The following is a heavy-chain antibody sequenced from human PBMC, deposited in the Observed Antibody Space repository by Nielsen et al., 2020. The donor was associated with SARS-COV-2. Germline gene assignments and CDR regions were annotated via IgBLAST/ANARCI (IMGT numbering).Heavy chain of an antibody. V-gene: IGHV4-59*12. J-gene: IGHJ6*02. D-gene: IGHD6-13*01. CDR2: IYYSGST. Sequence: WIRQPPGKGLEWIGYIYYSGSTNYNPSLKSRVTISVDTSKNRFSLNLSSVTAADTAVYFCARERKTSGVAEVERPSFYYYYGMDVWGQGTTVTVSS. CDR3: ARERKTSGVAEVERPSFYYYYGMDV.